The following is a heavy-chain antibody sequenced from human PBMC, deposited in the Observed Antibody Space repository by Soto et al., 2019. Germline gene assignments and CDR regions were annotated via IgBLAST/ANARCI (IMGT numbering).Heavy chain of an antibody. Sequence: QVQLVQSGAEVKKPGSSVKVSCKASGGTFSSYAISWVRQAPGQGLEWMGGIIPIFGTANYAQKFQGRVTITADKSTSTAYMELSSLRSEDTAVYYCARVSLSMRVRQVSYYYYGMDVWGQGTTVTVSS. CDR3: ARVSLSMRVRQVSYYYYGMDV. J-gene: IGHJ6*02. D-gene: IGHD2-2*01. CDR2: IIPIFGTA. V-gene: IGHV1-69*06. CDR1: GGTFSSYA.